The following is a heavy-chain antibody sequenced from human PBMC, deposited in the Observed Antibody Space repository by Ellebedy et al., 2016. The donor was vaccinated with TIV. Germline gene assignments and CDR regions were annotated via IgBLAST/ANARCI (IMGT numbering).Heavy chain of an antibody. CDR3: ARDPSFGGYSYGAFDY. J-gene: IGHJ4*02. Sequence: GGSLRLSCAASGFTFSGYGMNWVRQAPGKGLEWVSYISSSSTIYYADSVKGRFTISRDNAKNSLYLQMNSLRAEDTAVYYCARDPSFGGYSYGAFDYWGQGTLVTVSS. D-gene: IGHD5-18*01. CDR2: ISSSSTI. CDR1: GFTFSGYG. V-gene: IGHV3-48*04.